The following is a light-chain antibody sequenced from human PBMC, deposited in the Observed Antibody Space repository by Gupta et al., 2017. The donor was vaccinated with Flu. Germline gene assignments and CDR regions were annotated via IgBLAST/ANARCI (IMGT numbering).Light chain of an antibody. CDR1: SSDVGDYNY. CDR3: SSYTSSNTGDFYV. CDR2: EVN. Sequence: QSALTQPASVSGSPGQSITISCTGSSSDVGDYNYVSWYQQHPGKVPKLMIYEVNNRPSGISDRFFGSKSGNTASLTISGLQAEDEADYYCSSYTSSNTGDFYVFGTGTKVTVL. J-gene: IGLJ1*01. V-gene: IGLV2-14*01.